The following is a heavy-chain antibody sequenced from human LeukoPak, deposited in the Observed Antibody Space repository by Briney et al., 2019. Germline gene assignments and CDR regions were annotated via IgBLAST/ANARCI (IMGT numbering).Heavy chain of an antibody. Sequence: GRTLRLSCAASGFTFKNYGMTWVRQAPGQGLEWVSAISGGSGSSTYYAGSVKGRFSISRDNSKNTLFLQMNSLRAEDTAVYYCARSSIAAPRHKEYFQHWGQGTLVTVSS. CDR1: GFTFKNYG. V-gene: IGHV3-23*01. CDR2: ISGGSGSST. D-gene: IGHD6-6*01. J-gene: IGHJ1*01. CDR3: ARSSIAAPRHKEYFQH.